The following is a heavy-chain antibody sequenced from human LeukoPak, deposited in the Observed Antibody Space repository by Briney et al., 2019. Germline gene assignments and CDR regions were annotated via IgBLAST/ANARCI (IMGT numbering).Heavy chain of an antibody. CDR1: GFTFSSYW. V-gene: IGHV3-74*01. Sequence: GGSLRLSCAASGFTFSSYWMHWVRQAPGKGLVWVSRIKSDGSSTSYADSVKGRFTISRDNAKNTLNLQMNSLRAEDTAVYYCAELGITMIGGVWGKGTTVTISS. CDR3: AELGITMIGGV. D-gene: IGHD3-10*02. CDR2: IKSDGSST. J-gene: IGHJ6*04.